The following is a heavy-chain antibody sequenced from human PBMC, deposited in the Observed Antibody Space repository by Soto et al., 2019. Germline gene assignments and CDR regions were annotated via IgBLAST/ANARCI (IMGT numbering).Heavy chain of an antibody. CDR1: GFTFSSYW. J-gene: IGHJ3*02. CDR2: IKQDGSEK. CDR3: ARFPGYSSGWYAAFAI. D-gene: IGHD6-19*01. Sequence: EVQLVESGGGLVQPGGSLRLSCAASGFTFSSYWMSWVRQAPGKGLEWVANIKQDGSEKYYVDSVKGRFTISRDNAKNSLYLQMNSLRAEDTAVYYCARFPGYSSGWYAAFAIWGQGTMVTVSS. V-gene: IGHV3-7*01.